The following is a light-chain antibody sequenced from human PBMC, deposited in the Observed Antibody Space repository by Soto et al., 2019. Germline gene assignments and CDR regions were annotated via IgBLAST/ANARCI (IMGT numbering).Light chain of an antibody. CDR1: QAISKY. J-gene: IGKJ2*01. CDR3: QQYDGFPRT. Sequence: DIQMTQSPSSMSASVGERVTITCQASQAISKYVNWYQQKPGKAPKLLIYDASTLETGVPSRFSGSGSGTDFTFIISSLQPEDIATYYCQQYDGFPRTFGQGTKLEIK. V-gene: IGKV1-33*01. CDR2: DAS.